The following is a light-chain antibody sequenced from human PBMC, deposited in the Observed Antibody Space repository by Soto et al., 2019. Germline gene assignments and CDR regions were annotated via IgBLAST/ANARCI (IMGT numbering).Light chain of an antibody. CDR2: FGS. J-gene: IGKJ5*01. CDR3: MQALQSLT. CDR1: QSLLHITGETF. Sequence: DIVMTQSPLSLPVTPGEPASISCRSSQSLLHITGETFLFWYLQKPGQSPQLLIYFGSNRAPGVHDRFSGSGSGTDFTLKINRVEAEDVGTYYCMQALQSLTFGQGTRLEIK. V-gene: IGKV2-28*01.